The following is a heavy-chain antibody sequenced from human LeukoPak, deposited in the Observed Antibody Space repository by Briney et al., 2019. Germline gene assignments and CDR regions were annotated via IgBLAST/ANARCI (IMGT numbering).Heavy chain of an antibody. CDR3: ARPRMGGRAYFDY. D-gene: IGHD3-16*01. CDR2: MNPNSGNT. Sequence: ASVKVSCKASGYTFTSYDINWVRQATGQGLERMGWMNPNSGNTGYAQKFQGRVTITRNTSISTAYMELSSLRSEDTAVYYCARPRMGGRAYFDYWGQGTLVAVSS. CDR1: GYTFTSYD. V-gene: IGHV1-8*03. J-gene: IGHJ4*02.